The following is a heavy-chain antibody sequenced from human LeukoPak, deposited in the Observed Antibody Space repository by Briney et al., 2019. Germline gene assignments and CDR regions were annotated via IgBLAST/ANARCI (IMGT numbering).Heavy chain of an antibody. CDR1: GFTFSSYW. CDR2: ISSSSSTI. D-gene: IGHD3-10*01. V-gene: IGHV3-48*04. J-gene: IGHJ6*02. CDR3: ARDAGPWDTGSYYYYYYGMDV. Sequence: PGGSLRLSCAASGFTFSSYWMSWVRKAPGKGLEWVSYISSSSSTIYYADSVKGRFTISRDNAKNSLYLQMNSLRAEDTAVYYCARDAGPWDTGSYYYYYYGMDVWGQGTTVTVSS.